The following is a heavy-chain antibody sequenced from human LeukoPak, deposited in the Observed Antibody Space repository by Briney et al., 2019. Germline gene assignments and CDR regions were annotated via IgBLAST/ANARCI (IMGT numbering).Heavy chain of an antibody. Sequence: PGGSLRLSCAASGFTFSSYWMHWVRQAPGKGLVWVSRINSDGSSTSYADSVKGRFTISRDNSKNTLYLEMSNLRAEDTAVYFCGRDDAPVYNYGIQYWGQGTLVTVSS. CDR2: INSDGSST. CDR1: GFTFSSYW. J-gene: IGHJ4*02. D-gene: IGHD5/OR15-5a*01. CDR3: GRDDAPVYNYGIQY. V-gene: IGHV3-74*01.